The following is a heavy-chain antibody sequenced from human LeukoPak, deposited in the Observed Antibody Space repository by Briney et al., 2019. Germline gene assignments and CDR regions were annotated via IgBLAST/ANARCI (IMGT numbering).Heavy chain of an antibody. CDR3: AREQV. CDR2: IKHDGSET. J-gene: IGHJ4*02. Sequence: GGSLTLSCPASGFTFSTYWMSWVRQAPGKGPEWVASIKHDGSETYYVDSVKGRFTISRDNAKNSLYLQMNSLRDEDTAVYYCAREQVWGQGALVTVSS. CDR1: GFTFSTYW. V-gene: IGHV3-7*01.